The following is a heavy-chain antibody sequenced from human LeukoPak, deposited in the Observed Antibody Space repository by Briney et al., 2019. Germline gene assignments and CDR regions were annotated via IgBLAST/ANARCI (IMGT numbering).Heavy chain of an antibody. Sequence: PGGSLRLSCAASGFTFSSYSMNWVRQAPGKGLEWVSSISSSSSYIYYADSVKGRFTISRDNAKNSLYLQMNSLRAEDTAVYYCAKATRQIAVAGGSDYWGQGTLVTVSS. CDR2: ISSSSSYI. J-gene: IGHJ4*02. CDR1: GFTFSSYS. V-gene: IGHV3-21*01. D-gene: IGHD6-19*01. CDR3: AKATRQIAVAGGSDY.